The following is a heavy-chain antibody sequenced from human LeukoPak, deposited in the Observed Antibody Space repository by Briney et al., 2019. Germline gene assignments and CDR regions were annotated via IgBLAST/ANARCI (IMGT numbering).Heavy chain of an antibody. CDR2: IIPIFGTA. CDR3: ARESYCSGGSCYSYYYYGMDV. D-gene: IGHD2-15*01. CDR1: GGTFSSYA. J-gene: IGHJ6*02. Sequence: ASVKVSCKASGGTFSSYAISWVRQAPGQGLEWMGGIIPIFGTANYAQKFQGRVTITADESTSTAYMELSSLRSEDTAVYYCARESYCSGGSCYSYYYYGMDVWGQGTTVTVSS. V-gene: IGHV1-69*13.